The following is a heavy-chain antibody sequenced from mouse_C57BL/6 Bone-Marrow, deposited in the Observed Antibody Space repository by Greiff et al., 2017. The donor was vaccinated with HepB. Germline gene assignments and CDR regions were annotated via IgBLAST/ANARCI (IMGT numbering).Heavy chain of an antibody. CDR2: ISSGGSYT. Sequence: EVHLVESGGDLVKPGGSLKLSCAASGFTFSSYGMSWVRQTPDKRLEWVATISSGGSYTYYPDSVKGRFTISRDNAKNTLYLQMSSLKSEDTAMYYCAVTVVARGYWGQGTTLTVSS. CDR3: AVTVVARGY. J-gene: IGHJ2*01. D-gene: IGHD1-1*01. CDR1: GFTFSSYG. V-gene: IGHV5-6*01.